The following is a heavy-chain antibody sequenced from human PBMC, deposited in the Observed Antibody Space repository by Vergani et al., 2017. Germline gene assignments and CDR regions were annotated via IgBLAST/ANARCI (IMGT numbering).Heavy chain of an antibody. V-gene: IGHV1-18*04. D-gene: IGHD6-6*01. CDR1: GYTFTSYY. Sequence: QVQLMQSGPVMKKPGASVKVSCKASGYTFTSYYMHWVRQAPGQGLEWLGWISGYDGKTKYVEKLQGRITVTIDTSTNSAYMELRGLRSDDTAVYYCARGGSIAAPSYLYYFYMDVWGKGTSVTVSS. J-gene: IGHJ6*03. CDR2: ISGYDGKT. CDR3: ARGGSIAAPSYLYYFYMDV.